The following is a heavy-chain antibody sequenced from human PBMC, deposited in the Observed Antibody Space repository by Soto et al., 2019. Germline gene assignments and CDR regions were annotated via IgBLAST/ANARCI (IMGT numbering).Heavy chain of an antibody. J-gene: IGHJ6*03. CDR1: GFTFGDYA. CDR2: IRSKAYGGTT. Sequence: GGSLRLSCTASGFTFGDYAMSWFRQAPGKGLEWVGFIRSKAYGGTTEYAASVKGRFTISRDDSKSIAYLQMNSLKTEDTAVYYCTRAVSGYYYYYYMDVWGKGTMVTVSS. CDR3: TRAVSGYYYYYYMDV. D-gene: IGHD3-16*01. V-gene: IGHV3-49*03.